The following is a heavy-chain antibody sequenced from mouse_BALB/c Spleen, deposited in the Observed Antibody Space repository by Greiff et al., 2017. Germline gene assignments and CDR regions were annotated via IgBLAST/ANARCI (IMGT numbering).Heavy chain of an antibody. V-gene: IGHV3-6*02. CDR1: GYSITSGYY. CDR3: ARATVYAMDY. CDR2: ISYDGSN. Sequence: EVKLQESGPGLVKPSQSLSLTCSVTGYSITSGYYWNWIRQFPGNKLEWMGYISYDGSNNYNPSLKNRISITRDTSKNQFFLKLNSVTTEDTATYYCARATVYAMDYWGQGTSVTVSS. D-gene: IGHD1-1*01. J-gene: IGHJ4*01.